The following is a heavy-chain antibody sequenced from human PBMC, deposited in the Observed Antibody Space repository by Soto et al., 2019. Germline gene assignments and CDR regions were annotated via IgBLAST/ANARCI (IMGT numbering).Heavy chain of an antibody. D-gene: IGHD6-13*01. J-gene: IGHJ6*02. V-gene: IGHV3-30*18. CDR1: GFTFSSYG. CDR2: ISYDGSNK. Sequence: GGSLRLSCAASGFTFSSYGMHWVRQAPGKGLEWVAVISYDGSNKYYADSVKCRFTISRDNSKNTLYLQMNSLRAEDTAVYYCAKDRDSSSWYALFYYYYGMDVWGQGTTVTVSS. CDR3: AKDRDSSSWYALFYYYYGMDV.